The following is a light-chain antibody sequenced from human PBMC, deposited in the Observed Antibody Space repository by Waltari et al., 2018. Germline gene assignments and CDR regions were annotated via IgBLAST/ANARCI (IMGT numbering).Light chain of an antibody. CDR1: QGIYSS. J-gene: IGKJ4*01. V-gene: IGKV1-NL1*01. CDR2: AAS. Sequence: DIQMTQSPSSLSASVGDRVSITCRASQGIYSSLAWYQQKPGKAPKLLLYAASRWESGVRSSFSGSGSGTDFTLTSSSLQPEDFATYYCQEYYNIRLLTCGGWTNVDIK. CDR3: QEYYNIRLLT.